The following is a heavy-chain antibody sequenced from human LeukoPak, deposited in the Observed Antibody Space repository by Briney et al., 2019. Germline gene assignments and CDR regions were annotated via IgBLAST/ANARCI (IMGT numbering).Heavy chain of an antibody. D-gene: IGHD4-11*01. CDR2: ISSSSSYI. Sequence: GGSLRLSCAASGFTFSLYTMNWVRQAPGKGLEWVSAISSSSSYIYYADSVKGRFTISRDNAKNSLYLQMDSLRAEDTAVYYCTTKAPYSNDFDYWGQGTLVTVSS. CDR1: GFTFSLYT. V-gene: IGHV3-21*01. J-gene: IGHJ4*02. CDR3: TTKAPYSNDFDY.